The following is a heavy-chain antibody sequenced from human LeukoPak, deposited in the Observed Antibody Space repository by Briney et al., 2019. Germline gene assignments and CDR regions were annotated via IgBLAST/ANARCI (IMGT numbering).Heavy chain of an antibody. Sequence: SETLSLTCAVYGGSFSGYYWSWIRQPPGKGLEWIGEINHSGSTNYNPSLKSRVTISVDTSKNQFSLKLSSVTAADTAVYYCARGPRTITIFGVVIKRWLDPWGQGTLVTVSS. CDR2: INHSGST. D-gene: IGHD3-3*01. V-gene: IGHV4-34*01. J-gene: IGHJ5*02. CDR3: ARGPRTITIFGVVIKRWLDP. CDR1: GGSFSGYY.